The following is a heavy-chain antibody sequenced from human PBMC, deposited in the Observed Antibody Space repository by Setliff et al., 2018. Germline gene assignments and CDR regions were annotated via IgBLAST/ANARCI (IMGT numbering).Heavy chain of an antibody. CDR1: GFTFSSYW. CDR2: VSGSGMTR. D-gene: IGHD3-22*01. Sequence: PGGSLRLSCAASGFTFSSYWMSWVRQAPGKGLQWVSSVSGSGMTRDYTDSVKGRFTVSRDSSQNKIHLQMDSLRAEDTGKYFCARADSDSYYPYYFDFWGQGVLVTVSS. CDR3: ARADSDSYYPYYFDF. J-gene: IGHJ4*02. V-gene: IGHV3-23*01.